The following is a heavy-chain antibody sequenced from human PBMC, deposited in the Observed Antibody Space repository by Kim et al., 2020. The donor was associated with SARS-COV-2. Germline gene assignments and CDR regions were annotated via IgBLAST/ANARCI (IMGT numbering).Heavy chain of an antibody. CDR2: INHSGST. D-gene: IGHD3-3*01. V-gene: IGHV4-34*01. Sequence: SETLSLTCAVYGGSFSGYYWSWIRQPPGKGLEWIGEINHSGSTNYNPSLKSRVTISVDTSKNQFSLKLSSVTAAATAVYYCARGLQSLITTAIDYWGQGT. CDR3: ARGLQSLITTAIDY. CDR1: GGSFSGYY. J-gene: IGHJ4*02.